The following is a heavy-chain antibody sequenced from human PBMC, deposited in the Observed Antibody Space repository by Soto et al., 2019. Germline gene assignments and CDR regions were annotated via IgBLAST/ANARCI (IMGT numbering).Heavy chain of an antibody. Sequence: SETLSLTCTVSGGSISSGGYYWSWIRQHPGKGLEWIGYIYYSGSTYYNPSLKSRVTISVDTSKNQFSLKLSSVTAADTAVYYCARWEVRDQNAFDIWGQGTMVTVS. V-gene: IGHV4-31*03. D-gene: IGHD3-10*01. J-gene: IGHJ3*02. CDR1: GGSISSGGYY. CDR3: ARWEVRDQNAFDI. CDR2: IYYSGST.